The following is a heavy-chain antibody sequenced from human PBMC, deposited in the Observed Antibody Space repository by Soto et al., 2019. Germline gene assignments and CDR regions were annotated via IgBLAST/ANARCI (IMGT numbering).Heavy chain of an antibody. V-gene: IGHV3-15*01. CDR1: GFSFSDAW. D-gene: IGHD3-16*01. CDR2: IKSKSDGETT. J-gene: IGHJ4*02. CDR3: TTQGGGDDIYFDY. Sequence: EVQLVESGGGLDQPGGSLRLSCAASGFSFSDAWMIWVRQAPGKGLQWVGRIKSKSDGETTDYAAPVKGRFAISRDDSKKTVYLRMSSLKTEDTATYFCTTQGGGDDIYFDYWGQGTLVAVSS.